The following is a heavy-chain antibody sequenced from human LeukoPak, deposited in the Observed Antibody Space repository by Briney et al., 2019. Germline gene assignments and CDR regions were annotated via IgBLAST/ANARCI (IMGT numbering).Heavy chain of an antibody. J-gene: IGHJ4*02. Sequence: SETLSLTCAVYGGSFSGYYWSWIRQPPGKGLEWIGEINHSGSTNYNPSLKSRVTISVDTSKNQFSLKLSSVTAADTAVYYCARRRRGSHFDYWGQGTLVTVSS. D-gene: IGHD3-10*01. CDR2: INHSGST. V-gene: IGHV4-34*01. CDR1: GGSFSGYY. CDR3: ARRRRGSHFDY.